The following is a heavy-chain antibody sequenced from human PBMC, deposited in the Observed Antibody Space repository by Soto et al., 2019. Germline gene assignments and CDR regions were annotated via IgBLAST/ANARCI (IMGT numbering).Heavy chain of an antibody. Sequence: GGSLRLSCAASGFTFSRYAMRWVRQAPEQGLERVSAISGRGGGTYYADSVKGRFTISRDNSKNTLYLQMNSLRAEDTAVYYCAKGAKIGRDSGYDWSDYWRQGTLVTVSS. CDR2: ISGRGGGT. CDR3: AKGAKIGRDSGYDWSDY. V-gene: IGHV3-23*01. CDR1: GFTFSRYA. D-gene: IGHD5-12*01. J-gene: IGHJ4*02.